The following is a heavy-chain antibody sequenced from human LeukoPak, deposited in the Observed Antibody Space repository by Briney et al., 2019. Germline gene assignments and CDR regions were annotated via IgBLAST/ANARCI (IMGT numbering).Heavy chain of an antibody. CDR2: IKQDGSEK. V-gene: IGHV3-7*01. CDR3: ARGQPNSYGYNY. D-gene: IGHD5-18*01. Sequence: GGSLRLSCAASGFTFSIYWMSWVRQAPGKRLEWVANIKQDGSEKDYVDSVKGRFTISRDNTKNSLYLQMNSLRAEDTAVYYCARGQPNSYGYNYWGQGTLVTVSS. J-gene: IGHJ4*02. CDR1: GFTFSIYW.